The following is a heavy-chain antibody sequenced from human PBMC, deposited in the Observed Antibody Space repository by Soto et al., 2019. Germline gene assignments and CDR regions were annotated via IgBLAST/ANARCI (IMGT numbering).Heavy chain of an antibody. CDR3: AREGGDFWSGPFDY. J-gene: IGHJ4*02. V-gene: IGHV3-30-3*01. CDR1: GFTFSSYA. D-gene: IGHD3-3*01. CDR2: ISYDGSNK. Sequence: QVQLVESGGGVVQPGRSLRLSCAASGFTFSSYAMHWVRQAPGKGLEWVAVISYDGSNKYYADSVKGRFTISRDNSKNTLYVQMNSLIAENTAVYYCAREGGDFWSGPFDYWGQGTLVTVSS.